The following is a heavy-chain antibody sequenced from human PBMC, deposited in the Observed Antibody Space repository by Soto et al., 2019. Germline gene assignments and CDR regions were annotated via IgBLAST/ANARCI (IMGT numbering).Heavy chain of an antibody. D-gene: IGHD1-26*01. J-gene: IGHJ6*02. V-gene: IGHV3-66*01. CDR3: ATTGMGVTLYYYYHGMDV. Sequence: EVQLVESGGGLVQPGGSLRLSCAASGFTVSTHYMTWVRQAPGKGLEWVSVMFYGGSTYYADSVKGRFTISRDDSKNTLYLQMNRLRAEDTAVYYCATTGMGVTLYYYYHGMDVWGQGTTVTVSS. CDR2: MFYGGST. CDR1: GFTVSTHY.